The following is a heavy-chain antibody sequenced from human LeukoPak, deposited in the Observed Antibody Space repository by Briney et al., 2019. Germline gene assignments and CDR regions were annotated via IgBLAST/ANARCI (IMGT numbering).Heavy chain of an antibody. D-gene: IGHD3-10*01. CDR3: AKEVRELGYYGMDV. J-gene: IGHJ6*02. Sequence: GGSLRLSCAASGFTFDDYSMRWFRQAPREGLEGGSGISWNSSRIGYADSVKGRFTLSRDNAKTSLYLQMNSLRAEDTALYYCAKEVRELGYYGMDVWGQGTTVTVSS. V-gene: IGHV3-9*01. CDR1: GFTFDDYS. CDR2: ISWNSSRI.